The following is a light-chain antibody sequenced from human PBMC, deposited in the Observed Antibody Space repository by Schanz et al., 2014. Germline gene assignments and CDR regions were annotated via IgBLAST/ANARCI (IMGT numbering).Light chain of an antibody. CDR1: EPVGSDY. Sequence: EIVLTQSPSTLSLSPGEGVTLSCRASEPVGSDYVAWYQQKPDQAPRLLIDAASTRVTGIPARFSGSGSGTDFTLTISILEPEDLAVDYCQQRSNWPPRYTFGQGTELEIK. CDR2: AAS. J-gene: IGKJ2*01. V-gene: IGKV3-11*01. CDR3: QQRSNWPPRYT.